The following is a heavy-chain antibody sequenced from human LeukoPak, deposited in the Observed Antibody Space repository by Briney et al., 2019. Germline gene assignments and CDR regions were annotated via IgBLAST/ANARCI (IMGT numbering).Heavy chain of an antibody. CDR3: AELGITMIGGV. Sequence: GGSLRLSCAASGFTFTTYWMSWVRQAPGKGLEWVANIKQDGTEKYYVDSVKGRFTISRDNAKNSLYLQMNSLRAEDTAVYYCAELGITMIGGVWGKGTTVIVSS. CDR2: IKQDGTEK. V-gene: IGHV3-7*01. J-gene: IGHJ6*04. D-gene: IGHD3-10*02. CDR1: GFTFTTYW.